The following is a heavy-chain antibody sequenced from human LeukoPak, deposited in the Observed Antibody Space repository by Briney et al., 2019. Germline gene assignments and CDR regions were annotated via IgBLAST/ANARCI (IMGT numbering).Heavy chain of an antibody. V-gene: IGHV3-23*01. CDR2: INVGGRT. CDR3: ARLERAYVSDI. D-gene: IGHD5-24*01. J-gene: IGHJ3*02. CDR1: GFTFRDYV. Sequence: PGLSLRLSCAASGFTFRDYVMTWVRQAPGKGLEWVSTINVGGRTDYADSVKGRFTISRDNSNNTLYLQMSSLRVDDTAVYYCARLERAYVSDIWGQGTMVTVSS.